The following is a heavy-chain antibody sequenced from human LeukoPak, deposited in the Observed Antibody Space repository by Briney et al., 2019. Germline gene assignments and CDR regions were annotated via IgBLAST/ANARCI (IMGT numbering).Heavy chain of an antibody. CDR2: ISGSGGGT. CDR3: AKDMMYSSSSAYYFDY. V-gene: IGHV3-23*01. CDR1: GFTFSSYA. D-gene: IGHD6-6*01. Sequence: GGSLRLSCTVSGFTFSSYAMSWVRQAPGKGLEWVSAISGSGGGTFYADSVRGRFTISRDNSKNTVYLQMNSLRAEDTAVYYCAKDMMYSSSSAYYFDYWGQGTLVTVSS. J-gene: IGHJ4*02.